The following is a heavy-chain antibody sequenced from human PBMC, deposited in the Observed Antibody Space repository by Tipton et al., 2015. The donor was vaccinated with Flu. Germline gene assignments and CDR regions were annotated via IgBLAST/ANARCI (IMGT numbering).Heavy chain of an antibody. D-gene: IGHD3-22*01. CDR1: GGSISSGSYY. CDR3: AREGRSSGYYSPYYYGMDV. Sequence: TLSLTCTVSGGSISSGSYYWSWIRQPAGKGLEWIGRIYTSGSTNYNPSLKSRVTISVDTSKNQLSLKLSSVTAADTAVYYCAREGRSSGYYSPYYYGMDVWGQGTTVTVSS. J-gene: IGHJ6*02. CDR2: IYTSGST. V-gene: IGHV4-61*02.